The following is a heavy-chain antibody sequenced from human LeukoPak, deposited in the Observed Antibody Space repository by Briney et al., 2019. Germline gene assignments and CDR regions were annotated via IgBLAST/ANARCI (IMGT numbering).Heavy chain of an antibody. CDR1: GFTFGTYA. V-gene: IGHV3-21*01. D-gene: IGHD1-26*01. Sequence: PGGSLRLSCAASGFTFGTYAMNWVRQAPGKGLEWVSSISRSGRDIYYADSVRGRFTLSRDNSRSTLYLQMNSLRGEDTAVYYCARGGLTIAEATTSWYLDYWGQGTLVTVSS. J-gene: IGHJ4*02. CDR3: ARGGLTIAEATTSWYLDY. CDR2: ISRSGRDI.